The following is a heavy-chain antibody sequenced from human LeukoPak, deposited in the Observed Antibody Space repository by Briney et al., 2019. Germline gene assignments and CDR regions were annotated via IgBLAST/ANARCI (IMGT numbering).Heavy chain of an antibody. CDR2: INHSGST. CDR3: ARSDLLGAFDI. J-gene: IGHJ3*02. V-gene: IGHV4-34*01. CDR1: GFTVSSNY. D-gene: IGHD2/OR15-2a*01. Sequence: GSLRLSCAASGFTVSSNYMSWVRQAPGKGLEWIGEINHSGSTNYNPSLKSRVTISVDTSKNQFSLKLSSVTAADTAVYYCARSDLLGAFDIWGQGTMVTVSS.